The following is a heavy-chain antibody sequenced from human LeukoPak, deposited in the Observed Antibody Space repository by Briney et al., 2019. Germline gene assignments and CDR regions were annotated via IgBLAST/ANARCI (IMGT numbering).Heavy chain of an antibody. CDR3: AKPYSSSWYPFDY. V-gene: IGHV3-23*01. D-gene: IGHD6-13*01. CDR2: ISGSGGST. J-gene: IGHJ4*02. CDR1: GFTFSSYA. Sequence: PGGSLRLSCAASGFTFSSYAMSWVRQAPGKGLEWVSAISGSGGSTYYADSVKGRFTVSRDNSKNTLYLQMNSLRAEDTAVYYCAKPYSSSWYPFDYWCQGTLVTVSS.